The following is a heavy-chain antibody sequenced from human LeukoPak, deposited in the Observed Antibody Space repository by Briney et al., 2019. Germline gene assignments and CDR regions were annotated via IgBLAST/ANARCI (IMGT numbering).Heavy chain of an antibody. J-gene: IGHJ4*02. D-gene: IGHD1-1*01. Sequence: GGSLRLSCTASGFTFSSYWMHWVRQAPGKGLVWVSRIDRDGSNTRYADSVKGRFTISRDNGKNTLDLQMISLRAEDTAVYYCARDYWNGLDYWGQGTLVTVSS. V-gene: IGHV3-74*01. CDR2: IDRDGSNT. CDR1: GFTFSSYW. CDR3: ARDYWNGLDY.